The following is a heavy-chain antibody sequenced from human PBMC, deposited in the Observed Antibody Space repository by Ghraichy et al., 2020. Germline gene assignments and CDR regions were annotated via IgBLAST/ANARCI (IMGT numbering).Heavy chain of an antibody. D-gene: IGHD3-16*01. V-gene: IGHV4-39*01. CDR2: FYYSGRT. CDR1: GVSVATTTYY. Sequence: SETLSLTCSVSGVSVATTTYYWAWIRQSPGKALEWIGTFYYSGRTHYNPSLKSRVTMPVDTSKNQFSLKLTSVTAADTAIYYCASRRPELWHGEMTNYYYQYGMDVWGQGTTVTVSS. CDR3: ASRRPELWHGEMTNYYYQYGMDV. J-gene: IGHJ6*02.